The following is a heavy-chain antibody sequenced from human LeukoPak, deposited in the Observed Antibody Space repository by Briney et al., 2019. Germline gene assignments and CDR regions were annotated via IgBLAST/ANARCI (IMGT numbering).Heavy chain of an antibody. CDR2: IKQAGSEN. V-gene: IGHV3-7*01. CDR1: GFIFSSYW. Sequence: GGSLRLSCAASGFIFSSYWMTWVRQAPGKGLEWVANIKQAGSENSYVDSVKGRFTISRDNAKNSLYLQIDSLRAEDTAVYYCASPTSITIRPGPFDYWGQGTLVTVSS. CDR3: ASPTSITIRPGPFDY. D-gene: IGHD3-9*01. J-gene: IGHJ4*02.